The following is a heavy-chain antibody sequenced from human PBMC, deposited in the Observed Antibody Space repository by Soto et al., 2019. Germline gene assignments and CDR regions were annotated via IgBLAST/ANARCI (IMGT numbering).Heavy chain of an antibody. Sequence: EVQLVESGGGLVKPGGSLRLSCAASGFTFSTYSINWVRQAPGKGLEWVSSISSSSTYIYYADSVKGRFTISRDNAKSSLYLPMNSLRAEDTAVYYCARGVGSYYFDYWGQGTLVTVSS. CDR1: GFTFSTYS. J-gene: IGHJ4*02. V-gene: IGHV3-21*01. CDR3: ARGVGSYYFDY. CDR2: ISSSSTYI. D-gene: IGHD3-16*01.